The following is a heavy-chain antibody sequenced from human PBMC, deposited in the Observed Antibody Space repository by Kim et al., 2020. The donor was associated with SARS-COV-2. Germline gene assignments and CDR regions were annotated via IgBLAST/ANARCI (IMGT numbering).Heavy chain of an antibody. Sequence: GGSLRLSCAASGFTFSTYWMTWVRQAPGKGLEWVASINQDGGDKKHADSMKGRFTISRDNAKNSLYLQMNSLRAEDTAVYYCARGVTGTSPYYWGQGALVTVSS. J-gene: IGHJ4*02. V-gene: IGHV3-7*03. CDR2: INQDGGDK. D-gene: IGHD1-7*01. CDR1: GFTFSTYW. CDR3: ARGVTGTSPYY.